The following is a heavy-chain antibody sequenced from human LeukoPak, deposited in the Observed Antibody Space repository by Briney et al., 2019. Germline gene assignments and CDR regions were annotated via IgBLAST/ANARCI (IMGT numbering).Heavy chain of an antibody. J-gene: IGHJ4*02. CDR3: ARGCGGNPGCYIIDK. Sequence: PGGSLRLSCEASGFTFSSHGMHWVRQPPGKGLEWVGVIWNDGSDQYYGDSVRGRFTVSRDNLKSTLYLQMDSLRAEDTAVYYCARGCGGNPGCYIIDKWGQGTLVTVSS. V-gene: IGHV3-33*01. D-gene: IGHD2-21*01. CDR2: IWNDGSDQ. CDR1: GFTFSSHG.